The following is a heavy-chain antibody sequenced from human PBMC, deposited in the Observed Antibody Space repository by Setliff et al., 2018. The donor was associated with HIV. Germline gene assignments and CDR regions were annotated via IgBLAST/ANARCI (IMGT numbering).Heavy chain of an antibody. J-gene: IGHJ5*02. Sequence: SETLSLTCAVFGGSFSDFYWSWIRQPPGKGLEWIGEISYSGSTVYNPSLKGRVTMSVDASKNLVSLNLNSVTAADTAIYYCARGVARQVVIDRWFDPWGQGTPVTVSS. CDR1: GGSFSDFY. CDR3: ARGVARQVVIDRWFDP. V-gene: IGHV4-34*01. D-gene: IGHD2-21*01. CDR2: ISYSGST.